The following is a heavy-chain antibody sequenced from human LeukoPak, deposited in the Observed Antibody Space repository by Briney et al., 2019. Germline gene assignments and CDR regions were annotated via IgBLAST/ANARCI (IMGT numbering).Heavy chain of an antibody. D-gene: IGHD6-19*01. Sequence: ASVKVSCKASGYTFTGYYIHWVRQAPGQGLEWMGWVNPNSGGTIYEEKFQGRVTMTRDTSISTAYMELSRLRSDDTAVYYCARAGVAGRDFDYWGQGTLVTVSS. J-gene: IGHJ4*02. CDR1: GYTFTGYY. V-gene: IGHV1-2*02. CDR3: ARAGVAGRDFDY. CDR2: VNPNSGGT.